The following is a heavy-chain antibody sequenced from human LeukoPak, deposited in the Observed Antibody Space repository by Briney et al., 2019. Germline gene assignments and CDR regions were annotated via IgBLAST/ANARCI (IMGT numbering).Heavy chain of an antibody. Sequence: GGSLRLSCAASGFTFSSYEMNWVRQAPGKGLEWVSYISSSGSTIYYADSVKGRFTISRDNAKNSLYLQMNTLRAEDTAVYYCARAGGYKLDYWGQGTLVTVSS. CDR2: ISSSGSTI. CDR3: ARAGGYKLDY. D-gene: IGHD5-24*01. V-gene: IGHV3-48*03. J-gene: IGHJ4*02. CDR1: GFTFSSYE.